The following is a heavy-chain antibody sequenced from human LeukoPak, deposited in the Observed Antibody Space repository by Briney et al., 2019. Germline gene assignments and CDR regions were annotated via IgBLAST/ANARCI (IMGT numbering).Heavy chain of an antibody. CDR2: ISHNGST. CDR1: GGSFTAFF. V-gene: IGHV4-34*01. Sequence: PSGTLSLTCAVYGGSFTAFFWSWIRQSPEKGLEWIGEISHNGSTSYSPSFKSRVTITVDASTNQFSLHVKSVSAADTAVYYCARRRLRYHPGFDPWGQGTLVTVSS. D-gene: IGHD3-9*01. CDR3: ARRRLRYHPGFDP. J-gene: IGHJ5*02.